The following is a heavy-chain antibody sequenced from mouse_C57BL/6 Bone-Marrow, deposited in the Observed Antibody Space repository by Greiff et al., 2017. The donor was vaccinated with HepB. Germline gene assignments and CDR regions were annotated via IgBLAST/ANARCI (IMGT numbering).Heavy chain of an antibody. J-gene: IGHJ3*01. CDR2: INPYNGGT. CDR3: ARKGIPLTPY. V-gene: IGHV1-19*01. CDR1: GYTFTDYY. Sequence: EVQLQQSGPVLVKPGASVKMSCKASGYTFTDYYMNWVKQSHGKSLEWIGVINPYNGGTSYNQKFKGKATLTVDKSSSTAYMELNSLTSEDSAVYYCARKGIPLTPYWGQGTLVTVSA. D-gene: IGHD6-1*01.